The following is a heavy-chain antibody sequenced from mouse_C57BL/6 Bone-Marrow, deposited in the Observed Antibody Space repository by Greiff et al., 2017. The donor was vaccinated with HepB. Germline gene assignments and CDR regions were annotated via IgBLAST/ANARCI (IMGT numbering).Heavy chain of an antibody. CDR2: ISDGGSYT. CDR3: ARDENDGYQGPGGPWFAY. J-gene: IGHJ3*01. Sequence: EVQVVESGGGLVKPGGSLKLSCAASGFTFSSYAMSWVRQTPEKRLEWVATISDGGSYTYYPDNVKGRFTISRDNAKNNLYLQMSHLKSEDTAMYYCARDENDGYQGPGGPWFAYWGQGTLVTVSA. CDR1: GFTFSSYA. D-gene: IGHD2-3*01. V-gene: IGHV5-4*01.